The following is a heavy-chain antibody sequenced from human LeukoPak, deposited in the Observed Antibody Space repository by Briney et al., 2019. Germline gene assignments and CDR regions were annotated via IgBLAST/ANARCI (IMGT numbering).Heavy chain of an antibody. CDR1: GGSISSYY. V-gene: IGHV4-59*01. CDR2: IYYSGST. J-gene: IGHJ4*02. D-gene: IGHD3-22*01. Sequence: SETLSLTCTVSGGSISSYYWSWIRQPPGKGLEWIGYIYYSGSTNYNPSLKSRVTISVDTSKNQFSLKLSPVTAADTAVYYCARGASGYYNGVDYWGQGTLVTVSS. CDR3: ARGASGYYNGVDY.